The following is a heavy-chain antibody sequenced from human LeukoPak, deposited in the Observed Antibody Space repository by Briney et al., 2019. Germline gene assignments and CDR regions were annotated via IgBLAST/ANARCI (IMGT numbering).Heavy chain of an antibody. Sequence: PGGSLRLSCAASGFTFSSYAMSWVRQAPGKGLEWVSYISSSSVTIFYADSVKGRFTISRDNAKNSLYLQMNSLRDEDTAVYYCARDSGDGVAYYGMDVWGQGTTVTVSS. CDR2: ISSSSVTI. CDR1: GFTFSSYA. V-gene: IGHV3-48*02. J-gene: IGHJ6*02. CDR3: ARDSGDGVAYYGMDV. D-gene: IGHD4-17*01.